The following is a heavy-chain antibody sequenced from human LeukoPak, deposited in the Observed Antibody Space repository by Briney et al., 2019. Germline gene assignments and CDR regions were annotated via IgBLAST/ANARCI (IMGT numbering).Heavy chain of an antibody. CDR3: ASASPRTTGTLFDP. Sequence: SETLSLTCTVSGGSISSYYWSWIRQPPGKGLELSGYIYYSGRTNYNPSLKSRVTISVDTSMNQFSLKLSSVTAAGTAVYYCASASPRTTGTLFDPWGQGTLVTVSS. D-gene: IGHD1-1*01. J-gene: IGHJ5*02. V-gene: IGHV4-59*01. CDR2: IYYSGRT. CDR1: GGSISSYY.